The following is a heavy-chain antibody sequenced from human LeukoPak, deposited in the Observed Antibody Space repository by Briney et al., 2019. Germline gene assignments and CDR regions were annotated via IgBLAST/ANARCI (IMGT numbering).Heavy chain of an antibody. D-gene: IGHD6-19*01. Sequence: GGSLRLSCASSGFIFNNYAMHWVRQPPGKGLEWVSGISWNSGTIDYADSVRGRFTISRDNAKNSLYLQMDSLRVEDTAFYYCAKDNRRHYTSGPNPDSLHWGQGALVTVSS. CDR3: AKDNRRHYTSGPNPDSLH. CDR2: ISWNSGTI. V-gene: IGHV3-9*01. J-gene: IGHJ4*02. CDR1: GFIFNNYA.